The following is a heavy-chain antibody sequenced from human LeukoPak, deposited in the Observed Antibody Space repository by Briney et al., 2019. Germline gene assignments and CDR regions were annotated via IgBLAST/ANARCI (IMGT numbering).Heavy chain of an antibody. J-gene: IGHJ4*02. Sequence: SVKVSCKASGGTFSSDAFSWVRQAPGQGLEWMGGIIPIFGTANYAQKFQGRVTITADESTSTAYLEVSSLRSDDTAVYYCARLVSGSYYRSLDYWGQGTLVTVSS. CDR1: GGTFSSDA. CDR2: IIPIFGTA. V-gene: IGHV1-69*13. D-gene: IGHD1-26*01. CDR3: ARLVSGSYYRSLDY.